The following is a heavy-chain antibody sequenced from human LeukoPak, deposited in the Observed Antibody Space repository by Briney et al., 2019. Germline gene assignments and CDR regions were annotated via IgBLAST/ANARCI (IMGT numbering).Heavy chain of an antibody. CDR3: ARQVQGVIRPDY. CDR2: IYYSGST. D-gene: IGHD1-1*01. J-gene: IGHJ4*02. CDR1: GGSISSRSHH. Sequence: SETLSLTCTVSGGSISSRSHHWGWIRQPPGKGLEWIGNIYYSGSTFYNPSLKSRVTVSVDTSKNQFSLKLSSVTAADTAVYYCARQVQGVIRPDYWGQGTLVTVSS. V-gene: IGHV4-39*01.